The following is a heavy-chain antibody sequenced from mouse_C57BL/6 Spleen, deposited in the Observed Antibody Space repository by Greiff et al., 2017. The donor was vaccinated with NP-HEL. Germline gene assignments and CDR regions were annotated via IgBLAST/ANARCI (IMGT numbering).Heavy chain of an antibody. CDR1: GFTFSSYA. D-gene: IGHD2-2*01. CDR3: ARDRDYGYDY. Sequence: EVQRVESGGGLVKPGGSLKLSCAASGFTFSSYAMSWVRQTPEKRLEWVATISDGGSYTYYPDNVKGRFTISRDNAKNNLYLQMSQLKSEDTAMYYCARDRDYGYDYWGQGTTLTVSS. CDR2: ISDGGSYT. V-gene: IGHV5-4*01. J-gene: IGHJ2*01.